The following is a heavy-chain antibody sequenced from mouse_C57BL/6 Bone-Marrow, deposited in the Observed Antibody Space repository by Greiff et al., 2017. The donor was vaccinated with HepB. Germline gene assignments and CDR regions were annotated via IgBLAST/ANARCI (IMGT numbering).Heavy chain of an antibody. D-gene: IGHD1-1*01. CDR3: ARRGTTVVEPL. Sequence: EVKLEESGGDLVKPGGSLKLSCAASGFTFSSYGMSWVRQTPDKRLEWVATISSGGSYTYYPDSVKGRFTISRDNAKNTLYLQMSSLKSEDTAMYYCARRGTTVVEPLWGQGTSVTVSS. J-gene: IGHJ4*01. CDR1: GFTFSSYG. V-gene: IGHV5-6*02. CDR2: ISSGGSYT.